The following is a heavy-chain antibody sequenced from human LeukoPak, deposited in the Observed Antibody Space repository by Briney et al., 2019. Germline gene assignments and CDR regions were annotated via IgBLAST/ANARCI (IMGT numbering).Heavy chain of an antibody. CDR3: AKDGEPVTMVRATYYFHY. Sequence: GGSLRLSCAASGFIFSDYAMSWVRQAPGKGLEWVSAISGGGETSYYTGPVKGRFTISRDNSKNMLYLQMNSLRVEDTAIYYCAKDGEPVTMVRATYYFHYWGQGTLVTVSS. CDR1: GFIFSDYA. CDR2: ISGGGETS. J-gene: IGHJ4*02. V-gene: IGHV3-23*01. D-gene: IGHD3-10*01.